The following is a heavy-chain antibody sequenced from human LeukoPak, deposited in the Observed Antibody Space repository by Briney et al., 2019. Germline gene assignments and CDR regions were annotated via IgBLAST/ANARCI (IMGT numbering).Heavy chain of an antibody. D-gene: IGHD3-10*01. CDR1: GFTFSSYA. CDR3: AKDYMVSAGFDY. Sequence: PGGSLRPSCAASGFTFSSYAMSWVRQAPGKGLEWVSAISGSGGSTYYADSVKGRFTISRDNSKSTLYLQMNSLRAEDTAVYYCAKDYMVSAGFDYWGQGTLVTVSS. CDR2: ISGSGGST. V-gene: IGHV3-23*01. J-gene: IGHJ4*02.